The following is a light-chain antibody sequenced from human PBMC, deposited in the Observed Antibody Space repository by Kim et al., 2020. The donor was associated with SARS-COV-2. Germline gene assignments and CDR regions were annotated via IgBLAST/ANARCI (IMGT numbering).Light chain of an antibody. CDR1: SSDVGGYNY. V-gene: IGLV2-14*03. CDR3: SSYTGSSTLG. J-gene: IGLJ1*01. Sequence: QSALTQPASVSGSPGQSITISCTGTSSDVGGYNYVSWYQQHPGKAPKLMIYDVSNRPSGVSNRFSGSKSGNTASLTISGLQAEDEADYYCSSYTGSSTLGLGTGTKVTVL. CDR2: DVS.